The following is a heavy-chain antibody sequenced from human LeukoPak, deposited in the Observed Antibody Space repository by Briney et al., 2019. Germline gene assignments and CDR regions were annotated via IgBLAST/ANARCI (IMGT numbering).Heavy chain of an antibody. Sequence: GESLKISCKGSGYSFTSYWIGWVRQMPGKGPEWMGIIYPGDSDTRYSPSFRGQVTISVDKSIDTAYLQWGSLKASDSAIYYCARHRATGTWSDFDYWGQGTVVTVSS. V-gene: IGHV5-51*01. J-gene: IGHJ4*02. CDR3: ARHRATGTWSDFDY. CDR2: IYPGDSDT. CDR1: GYSFTSYW. D-gene: IGHD1-14*01.